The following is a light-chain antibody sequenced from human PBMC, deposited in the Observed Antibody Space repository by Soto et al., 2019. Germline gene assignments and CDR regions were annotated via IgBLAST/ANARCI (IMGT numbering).Light chain of an antibody. V-gene: IGKV3-15*01. CDR2: GAS. J-gene: IGKJ5*01. Sequence: EIVMTQSPATLSVSPGERATLSCRASQSVSSDLAWYEQKPGQAPRLLIYGASTRATGIPARFSGSGSGTEFTLTISSLQSEEVAVYYCQQYNNWPPITVGQGTRLGIK. CDR1: QSVSSD. CDR3: QQYNNWPPIT.